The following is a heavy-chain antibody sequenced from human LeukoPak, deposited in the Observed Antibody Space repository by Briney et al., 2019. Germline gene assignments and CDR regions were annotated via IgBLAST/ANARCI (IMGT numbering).Heavy chain of an antibody. CDR1: GYTFTAYH. CDR2: INPNSGGT. D-gene: IGHD6-13*01. Sequence: ASVKVSCKASGYTFTAYHIHWVRQAPGQGLEWMGRINPNSGGTNYAQKFQGRVTMTRDTSISTAYMELSRLRSDDTAVYYCARDHRPRAAAAGTISDYWGQGTLVTVSS. V-gene: IGHV1-2*06. CDR3: ARDHRPRAAAAGTISDY. J-gene: IGHJ4*02.